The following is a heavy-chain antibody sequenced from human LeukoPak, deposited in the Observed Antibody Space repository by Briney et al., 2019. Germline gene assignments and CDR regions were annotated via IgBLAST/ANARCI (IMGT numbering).Heavy chain of an antibody. V-gene: IGHV4-31*03. CDR2: IYYSGST. D-gene: IGHD3-10*01. CDR1: GGSISSGGYY. CDR3: ARAPPKYYYGSGSSTVFDP. Sequence: SETLSLTCTVSGGSISSGGYYWSWIRQHPGKGLEWIGYIYYSGSTYYNPSLKSRVTISVDTSKNQFSLKLSSVTAADAAVYYCARAPPKYYYGSGSSTVFDPWGQGTLVTVSS. J-gene: IGHJ5*02.